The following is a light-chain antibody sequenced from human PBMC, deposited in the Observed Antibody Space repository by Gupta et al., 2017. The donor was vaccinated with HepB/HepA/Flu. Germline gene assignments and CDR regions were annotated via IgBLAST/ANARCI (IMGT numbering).Light chain of an antibody. J-gene: IGLJ3*02. CDR2: GNS. V-gene: IGLV1-40*01. Sequence: QSVLTQPPSLSGAPGQPVTISCTRSRSNLGSGYDAYWYQHLPGTAPKLLIFGNSHRPSGVPDRFSGSKSGTSASLAITGLQAEDEADYYCQSYDRSLSGVVIGGGTKLTVL. CDR3: QSYDRSLSGVV. CDR1: RSNLGSGYD.